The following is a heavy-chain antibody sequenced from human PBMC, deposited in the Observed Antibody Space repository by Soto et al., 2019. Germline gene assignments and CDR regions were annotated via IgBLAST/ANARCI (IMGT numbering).Heavy chain of an antibody. J-gene: IGHJ4*02. CDR1: GFNFRNYG. Sequence: SLRLSCAVSGFNFRNYGINWVRQAPGKGLEWVSSVSKSDYTYYSESVKGRFTVSRDNAKNSVSLQMNNLRAEDTAVYYCAREDSIIIPAVADFWGQGTLVTV. CDR3: AREDSIIIPAVADF. CDR2: VSKSDYT. D-gene: IGHD6-19*01. V-gene: IGHV3-21*01.